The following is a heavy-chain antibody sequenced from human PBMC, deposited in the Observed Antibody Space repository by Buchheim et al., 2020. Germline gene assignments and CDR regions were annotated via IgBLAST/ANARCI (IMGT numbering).Heavy chain of an antibody. J-gene: IGHJ4*02. CDR1: GFTFSSYW. Sequence: EVQLVDSGGGLVQPGGSLRLSCAASGFTFSSYWMHWVRQAPGKGPVWVSRINTDGTDTSYADSVKGRFTISRDNARNTRDLPMNSLEAEDTAVYFCARGGTSGSLDYWGQGTL. V-gene: IGHV3-74*01. CDR3: ARGGTSGSLDY. D-gene: IGHD3-10*01. CDR2: INTDGTDT.